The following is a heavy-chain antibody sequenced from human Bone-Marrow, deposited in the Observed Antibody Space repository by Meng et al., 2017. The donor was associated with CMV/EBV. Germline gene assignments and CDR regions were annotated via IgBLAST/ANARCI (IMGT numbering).Heavy chain of an antibody. D-gene: IGHD5-18*01. CDR2: IKKDGTNT. J-gene: IGHJ4*02. V-gene: IGHV3-74*03. CDR1: GFTVSGDW. CDR3: TYMSPGH. Sequence: SLRLSCTNSGFTVSGDWMLWVRQAPGKGLEWVSLIKKDGTNTKYADSVKGRFTVSRDNAKNTMYLQMNRLRAEDTALYYCTYMSPGHWGQGTLVTVSS.